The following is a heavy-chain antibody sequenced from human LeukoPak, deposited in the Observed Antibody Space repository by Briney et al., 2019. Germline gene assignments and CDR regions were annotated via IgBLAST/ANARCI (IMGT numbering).Heavy chain of an antibody. V-gene: IGHV1-2*02. D-gene: IGHD3-22*01. CDR2: INPKSGGP. Sequence: ASVKVSCKASGYTFSDYYTHWLRQAPGQGLEWMGWINPKSGGPDYAQKFQGRVAMTRDTSISTAYMELSRLRSDDTAVYYCARGGNYYNIESNWFDSWGQGTLVTVSS. J-gene: IGHJ5*01. CDR1: GYTFSDYY. CDR3: ARGGNYYNIESNWFDS.